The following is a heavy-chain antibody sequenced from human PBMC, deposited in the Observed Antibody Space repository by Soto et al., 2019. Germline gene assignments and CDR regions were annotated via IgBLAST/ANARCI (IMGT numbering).Heavy chain of an antibody. J-gene: IGHJ4*02. CDR2: VYWNADK. CDR1: GFSLTNRGAG. Sequence: SGPTLVNPTQTLTLTCAFSGFSLTNRGAGVGWIRQPPGKALEWLAFVYWNADKRYSPSLESRPTITEDTSKNQVVLRMTSLDPVDTATYYCAHRLLSPGSGTSAIFDFWGQGTLVTVSS. CDR3: AHRLLSPGSGTSAIFDF. D-gene: IGHD3-10*01. V-gene: IGHV2-5*01.